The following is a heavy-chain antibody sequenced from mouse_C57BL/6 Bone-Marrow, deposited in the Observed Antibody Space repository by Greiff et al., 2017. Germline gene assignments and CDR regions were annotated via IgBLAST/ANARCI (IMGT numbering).Heavy chain of an antibody. J-gene: IGHJ1*03. V-gene: IGHV3-6*01. CDR1: GYSITSGYY. D-gene: IGHD1-1*01. CDR2: ISYDGSN. Sequence: DVQLQESGPGLVKPSQSLSLTCSVTGYSITSGYYWNWIRQFPGNKLEWMGYISYDGSNNYNPSLKNRISITRDTSKNQFFLKLNSVTTEDTATYYCARAGLLLRSWYFDVWGTGTTVTVSS. CDR3: ARAGLLLRSWYFDV.